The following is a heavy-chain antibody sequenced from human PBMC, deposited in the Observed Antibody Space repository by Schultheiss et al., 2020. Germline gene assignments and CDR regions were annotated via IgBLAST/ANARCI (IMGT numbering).Heavy chain of an antibody. V-gene: IGHV4-30-4*08. D-gene: IGHD2-2*02. J-gene: IGHJ6*02. CDR3: ARGRYCSSTSCYIRDYGMDV. CDR1: GGSISSGDYY. CDR2: INHSGST. Sequence: SETLSLTCTVSGGSISSGDYYWSWIRQPPGKGLEWIGEINHSGSTNYNPSLKSRITTSIHTSKNQFSLKMNSVTAADTAVYYCARGRYCSSTSCYIRDYGMDVWGQGTTVTVSS.